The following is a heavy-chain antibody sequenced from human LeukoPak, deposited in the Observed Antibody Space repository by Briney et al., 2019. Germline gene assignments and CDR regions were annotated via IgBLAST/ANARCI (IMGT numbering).Heavy chain of an antibody. CDR3: ARKVLGEWLLGEAFDI. CDR2: IIPILGIA. J-gene: IGHJ3*02. D-gene: IGHD3-3*01. Sequence: SVKVSCKASGGTFSSYTISWVRQAPGQGLEWMGGIIPILGIANYAQKFQGRVTITADNSTSTAYMELSSLRSEDTAVYYCARKVLGEWLLGEAFDIWGQGTMVTVSS. V-gene: IGHV1-69*10. CDR1: GGTFSSYT.